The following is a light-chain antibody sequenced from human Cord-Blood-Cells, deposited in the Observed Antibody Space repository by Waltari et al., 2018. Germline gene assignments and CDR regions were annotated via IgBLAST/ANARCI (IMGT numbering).Light chain of an antibody. Sequence: QSALTQPASVSGSPGQSITISCTGTSSDVGGYNYVSWYQQHPGKAPKRMIYEVSNRPSGVCNRFSGSKSGNTASLTIAGLQAEDEADYYCSSYTSSSTLVFGGGTKLTVL. CDR2: EVS. CDR3: SSYTSSSTLV. CDR1: SSDVGGYNY. J-gene: IGLJ3*02. V-gene: IGLV2-14*01.